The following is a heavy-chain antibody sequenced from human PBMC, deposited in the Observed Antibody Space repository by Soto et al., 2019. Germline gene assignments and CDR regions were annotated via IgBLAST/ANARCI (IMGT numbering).Heavy chain of an antibody. Sequence: QVQLQESGPGLVKPSQTLSLTCTVSGGSISSGDYYWSWIRQPPAKGLEWIGYIYYSGRTYYNPSLKSRVTISVDTSKNQFSLKLSSVTAADTAVYYCATRTIFVGWEGMDVWGQGTTVTVSS. V-gene: IGHV4-30-4*01. D-gene: IGHD3-3*01. CDR3: ATRTIFVGWEGMDV. J-gene: IGHJ6*02. CDR1: GGSISSGDYY. CDR2: IYYSGRT.